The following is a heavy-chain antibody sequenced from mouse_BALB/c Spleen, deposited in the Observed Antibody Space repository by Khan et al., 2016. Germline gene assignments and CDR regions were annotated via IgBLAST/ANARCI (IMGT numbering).Heavy chain of an antibody. CDR2: FYPGNSDT. D-gene: IGHD1-1*01. V-gene: IGHV1-5*01. CDR3: TSGENYYGSRRYFDV. Sequence: VQPKQSGTVLARPGASVKMSCKASGYSFTTYWMHWVKQRPGQGLEWIGAFYPGNSDTYYNQKFKVKAKLTAVTSASTAYMELSSLTNDDSAVYYCTSGENYYGSRRYFDVWGAGTTVTVSS. CDR1: GYSFTTYW. J-gene: IGHJ1*01.